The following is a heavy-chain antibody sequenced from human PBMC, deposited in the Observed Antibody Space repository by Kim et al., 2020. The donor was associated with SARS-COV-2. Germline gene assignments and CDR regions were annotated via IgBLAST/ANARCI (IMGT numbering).Heavy chain of an antibody. V-gene: IGHV4-39*07. CDR1: GGSISSSSYY. CDR3: ARDLLAAFSGSYDY. Sequence: SETLSLTCTVSGGSISSSSYYWGWIRQPPGKGLEWIGSIYYSGSTYYNPSLKSRVTISVDTSKNQFSLKLSSVTAADTAVYYCARDLLAAFSGSYDYWG. J-gene: IGHJ4*01. CDR2: IYYSGST. D-gene: IGHD3-10*01.